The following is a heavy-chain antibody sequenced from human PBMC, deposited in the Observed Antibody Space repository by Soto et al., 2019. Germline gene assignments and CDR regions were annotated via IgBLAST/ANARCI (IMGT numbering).Heavy chain of an antibody. CDR2: IKQDGRQR. J-gene: IGHJ4*02. CDR3: VRESTWLRHYDF. Sequence: GGSVRLSCAASGFTFSDSWMGWGSQAPGKGLQWVANIKQDGRQRLYQVSMRGRVIISRDNTMNTLYLHMGSLRAEDTAVYYCVRESTWLRHYDFWGQGTVVTVSS. CDR1: GFTFSDSW. D-gene: IGHD5-18*01. V-gene: IGHV3-7*01.